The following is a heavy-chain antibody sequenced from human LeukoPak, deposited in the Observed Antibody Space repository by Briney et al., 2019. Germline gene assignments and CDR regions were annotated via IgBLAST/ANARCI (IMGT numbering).Heavy chain of an antibody. D-gene: IGHD1-26*01. J-gene: IGHJ4*02. CDR3: ARDSRVGAPDY. Sequence: GGPLRLSCAASGFTFSSYSMNWVRQAPGKGLEWVSSISSSSSYIYYADSVKGRFTISRDNAKNSLYLQMNSLRAEDTAVYYCARDSRVGAPDYWGQGTLVTVSS. CDR2: ISSSSSYI. CDR1: GFTFSSYS. V-gene: IGHV3-21*01.